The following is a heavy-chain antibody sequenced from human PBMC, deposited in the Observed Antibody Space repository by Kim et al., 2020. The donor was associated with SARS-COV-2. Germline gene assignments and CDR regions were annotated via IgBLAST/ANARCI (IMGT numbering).Heavy chain of an antibody. CDR1: GGSISSYY. Sequence: SETLSLTCTVSGGSISSYYWSWIRQPPGKGLEWIGYIYYSGSTNYNPSLKSRVTISEDTSKNQFSLNLSSVTAADTAVYYCARLQYSYGYYYAMDVWGQGTTVTVSS. V-gene: IGHV4-59*01. CDR3: ARLQYSYGYYYAMDV. CDR2: IYYSGST. D-gene: IGHD5-18*01. J-gene: IGHJ6*02.